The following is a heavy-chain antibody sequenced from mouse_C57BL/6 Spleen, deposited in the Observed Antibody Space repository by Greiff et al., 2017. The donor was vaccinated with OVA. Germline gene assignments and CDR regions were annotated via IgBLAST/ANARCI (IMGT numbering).Heavy chain of an antibody. CDR3: AREGGTTVVNAMDY. Sequence: QVQLQQSGAELARPGASVKLSCKASGYTFTSYGISWVKQRTGQGLEWIGEIYPRSGNTYYNEKFKGKATLTADKSASTAYMELRSLTSEDSAVYICAREGGTTVVNAMDYWGQGTSVTVSS. CDR1: GYTFTSYG. J-gene: IGHJ4*01. V-gene: IGHV1-81*01. CDR2: IYPRSGNT. D-gene: IGHD1-1*01.